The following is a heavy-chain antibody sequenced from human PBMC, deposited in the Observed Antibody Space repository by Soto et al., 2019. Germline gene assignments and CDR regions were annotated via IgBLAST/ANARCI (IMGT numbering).Heavy chain of an antibody. CDR2: INGDGSST. CDR1: GFTFSNYW. Sequence: GGALRLSCVASGFTFSNYWIHWVRQAPGKGLVWVSRINGDGSSTNYADSVKGQFTISRDNAKNTVYLQMNSLRVEDTAVYYCARGVRNYYYFDCWGQGTLVTVSS. D-gene: IGHD1-7*01. J-gene: IGHJ4*02. V-gene: IGHV3-74*01. CDR3: ARGVRNYYYFDC.